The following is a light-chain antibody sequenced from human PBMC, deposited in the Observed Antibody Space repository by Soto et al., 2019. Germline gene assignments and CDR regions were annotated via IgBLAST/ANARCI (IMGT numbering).Light chain of an antibody. CDR3: QQRNNWPRT. V-gene: IGKV3-11*01. Sequence: EVVVTQSPATPSFSPGEKATPSSRASQSVNSYLAWYQQKPGQAPRLLIYDTSNRVTGIPARFSGSGSGTDFTLTISSLEPEDFAVYYCQQRNNWPRTFGQGTKV. J-gene: IGKJ1*01. CDR1: QSVNSY. CDR2: DTS.